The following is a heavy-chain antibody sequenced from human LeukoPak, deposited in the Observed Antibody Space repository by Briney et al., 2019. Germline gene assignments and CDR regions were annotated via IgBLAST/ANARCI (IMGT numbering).Heavy chain of an antibody. CDR3: AKDGKIVATSNSWFDP. D-gene: IGHD5-12*01. Sequence: PGRSLRLSCAASGFTFSSYGMHWVRQAPGKGLEWVAVIWYDGSNKYYADSVKGRFTISRDNSKNTLYLQMNSLRAEDTAVYYCAKDGKIVATSNSWFDPWGQGTLVTVSS. V-gene: IGHV3-33*06. CDR2: IWYDGSNK. CDR1: GFTFSSYG. J-gene: IGHJ5*02.